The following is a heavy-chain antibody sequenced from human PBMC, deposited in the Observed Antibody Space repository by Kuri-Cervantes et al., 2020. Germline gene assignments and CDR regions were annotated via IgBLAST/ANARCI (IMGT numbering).Heavy chain of an antibody. CDR1: GGSFSGYY. V-gene: IGHV4-34*01. J-gene: IGHJ6*02. Sequence: ESLKISCAVYGGSFSGYYWSWIRQPPGKGLEWIGEINHSGSTNYNPSLKSRVTISVDTSKNQFSLKLSSVTAADTAVYYCASEGGRTVTIEGDYGMDVWGQGTTVTVSS. CDR3: ASEGGRTVTIEGDYGMDV. CDR2: INHSGST. D-gene: IGHD4-17*01.